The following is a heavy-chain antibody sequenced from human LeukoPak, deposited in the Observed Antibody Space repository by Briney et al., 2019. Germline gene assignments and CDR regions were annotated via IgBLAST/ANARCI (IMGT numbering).Heavy chain of an antibody. J-gene: IGHJ5*02. Sequence: VASVKVSCKASGYTFTSYYMHWVRQAPGQGLEWMAIINPSGGSTSYAQKFQGRVTMTRDMSTSTVYMELSSLRSEDTAVYYCARDRVAARNWFDPWGRGTLVTVSS. CDR3: ARDRVAARNWFDP. CDR1: GYTFTSYY. D-gene: IGHD6-6*01. CDR2: INPSGGST. V-gene: IGHV1-46*01.